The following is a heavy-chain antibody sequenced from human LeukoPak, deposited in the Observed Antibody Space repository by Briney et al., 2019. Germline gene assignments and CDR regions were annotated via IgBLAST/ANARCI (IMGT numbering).Heavy chain of an antibody. CDR3: ARVGGSSTAMVSYFDY. Sequence: PSQTLSLTCTVSGGSISSGDYYWSWIRQPPGKGLEWIGYIYYSGSTYYNPSLKSRVTISVDTSKNQFSLKLSSVTAADTAVYYCARVGGSSTAMVSYFDYWGQGTPVTVSS. D-gene: IGHD5-18*01. CDR1: GGSISSGDYY. CDR2: IYYSGST. J-gene: IGHJ4*02. V-gene: IGHV4-30-4*01.